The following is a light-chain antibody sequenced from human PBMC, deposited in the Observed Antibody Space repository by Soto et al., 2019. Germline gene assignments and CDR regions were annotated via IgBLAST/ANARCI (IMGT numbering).Light chain of an antibody. CDR3: QQLSRYPLT. J-gene: IGKJ4*01. V-gene: IGKV1-9*01. Sequence: DIQFTQSPSLLSASVGDTVTITCRASQALSNYLAWYQQKPGKAPDLLIYSASTLQSGVPSRFSGSGSETEFSLTIRALQPEDFATYYCQQLSRYPLTFGGGTKVDIK. CDR1: QALSNY. CDR2: SAS.